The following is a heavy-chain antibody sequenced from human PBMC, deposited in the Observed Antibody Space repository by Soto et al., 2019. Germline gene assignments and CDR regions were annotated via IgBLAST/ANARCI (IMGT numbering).Heavy chain of an antibody. D-gene: IGHD6-19*01. CDR1: GFTFSSYW. CDR2: IKQDGSEK. J-gene: IGHJ4*02. CDR3: ARVRRIAVAGFDS. Sequence: EVQLVESGGGLVQPGGSLRLSCAASGFTFSSYWMSWVRQAPGKGLEWVANIKQDGSEKYYVDSVKGRFTISRDSAKNSLYLQMNSLRAEDTAVYYCARVRRIAVAGFDSWGQGTLVTVSS. V-gene: IGHV3-7*05.